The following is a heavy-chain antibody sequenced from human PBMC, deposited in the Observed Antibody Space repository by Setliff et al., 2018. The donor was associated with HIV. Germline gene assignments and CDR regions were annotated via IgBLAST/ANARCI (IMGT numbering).Heavy chain of an antibody. J-gene: IGHJ4*02. D-gene: IGHD3-16*01. CDR2: IYHRGTT. V-gene: IGHV4-31*02. CDR1: GDSISSGGHY. Sequence: SETLSLTCVVSGDSISSGGHYWGWIRHHPGKGLEWIGYIYHRGTTYKNPSLKSRVTVSIQTSRSQFSLTLRSVTAADTATYYCARDLASSYFDFWGQGALVTVSS. CDR3: ARDLASSYFDF.